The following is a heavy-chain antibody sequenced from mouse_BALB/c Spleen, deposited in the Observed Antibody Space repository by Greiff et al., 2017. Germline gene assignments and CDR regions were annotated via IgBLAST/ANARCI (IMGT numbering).Heavy chain of an antibody. Sequence: VQLKQPGAELVRPGASVKISCKASGYSFPGYYMHWVKQSHGKSLEWIGRVNPNNGGTSYNQKFKGKAILTVDKSSSTAYMELRSLTSEDSAVYYCARPMITDAMDYWGQGTSVTVSS. V-gene: IGHV1-26*01. CDR3: ARPMITDAMDY. D-gene: IGHD2-4*01. CDR1: GYSFPGYY. J-gene: IGHJ4*01. CDR2: VNPNNGGT.